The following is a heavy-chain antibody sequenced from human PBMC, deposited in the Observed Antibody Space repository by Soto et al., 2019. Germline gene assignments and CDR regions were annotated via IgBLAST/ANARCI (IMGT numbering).Heavy chain of an antibody. D-gene: IGHD2-2*01. CDR2: IYHSGTT. V-gene: IGHV4-59*01. Sequence: QVRLQESGPGLVKSSETLSLTCTVSGGSLSSFYWGWIRRPPGKGLEWIGYIYHSGTTRYNSSLRSRVTMSVDSSKNEFSLKLTSVTAAYTATYYCARVHKEELVTVPAAHYDHWGHGTLVTVAS. J-gene: IGHJ4*01. CDR1: GGSLSSFY. CDR3: ARVHKEELVTVPAAHYDH.